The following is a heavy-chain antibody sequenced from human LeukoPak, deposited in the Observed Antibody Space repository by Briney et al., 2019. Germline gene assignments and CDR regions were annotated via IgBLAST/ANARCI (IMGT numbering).Heavy chain of an antibody. CDR2: ITSRGTTI. CDR1: GFTFSSYE. D-gene: IGHD3-22*01. Sequence: GGSLRLSCVASGFTFSSYEMNWVRQAPGRGPEWVSYITSRGTTIYYADSVKGRFTISRDNAKNSLYLQMNSLRAEDTAVYYCARGILVEYGMDVWGHGTTVTVSS. CDR3: ARGILVEYGMDV. J-gene: IGHJ6*02. V-gene: IGHV3-48*03.